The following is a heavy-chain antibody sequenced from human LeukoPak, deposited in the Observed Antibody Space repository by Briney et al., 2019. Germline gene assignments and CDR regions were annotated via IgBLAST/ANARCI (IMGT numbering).Heavy chain of an antibody. D-gene: IGHD3-9*01. Sequence: ASVKVSCKASGYTFTGYYMHWVRQAPGQGLEWMGWINPNSGGTNYAQKLQGRVTMTTDTSTSTAYMELRSLRSDDTAVYYCASNYYDILTGYYYYYGMDVWGQGTTVTVSS. CDR3: ASNYYDILTGYYYYYGMDV. CDR2: INPNSGGT. V-gene: IGHV1-2*02. CDR1: GYTFTGYY. J-gene: IGHJ6*02.